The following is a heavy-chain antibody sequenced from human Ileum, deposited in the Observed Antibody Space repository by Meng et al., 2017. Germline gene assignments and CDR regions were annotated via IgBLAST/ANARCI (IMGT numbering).Heavy chain of an antibody. CDR3: ARVSSGYKYVPVDW. J-gene: IGHJ4*02. CDR1: GFTFSSYA. Sequence: GGSLRLSCAASGFTFSSYAMHWARQAPGKGLEWVAITSYDGSKIYYADSVKGRFTISRDNSKSTLYLQMNSLRDDDTAVYYCARVSSGYKYVPVDWWGQGTLVTVSS. CDR2: TSYDGSKI. D-gene: IGHD5-18*01. V-gene: IGHV3-30*04.